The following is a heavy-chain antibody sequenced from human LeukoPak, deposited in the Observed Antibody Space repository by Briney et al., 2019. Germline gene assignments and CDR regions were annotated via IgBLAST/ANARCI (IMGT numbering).Heavy chain of an antibody. CDR1: GFTVSNNY. Sequence: GGSLRLSCAVSGFTVSNNYMSWVRQAPGKGLEWVSVIYSGGNTYYADSVRGRFTISRDNSKNTLYLQMNSLRVEDTAVYYCARDPGVVVPAAIDWFDPWGQGTLVTVSS. CDR3: ARDPGVVVPAAIDWFDP. D-gene: IGHD2-2*02. J-gene: IGHJ5*02. V-gene: IGHV3-53*01. CDR2: IYSGGNT.